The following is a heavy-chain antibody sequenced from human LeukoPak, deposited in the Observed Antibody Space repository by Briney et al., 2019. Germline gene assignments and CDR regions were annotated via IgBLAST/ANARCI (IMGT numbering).Heavy chain of an antibody. CDR1: GYTFTGYY. J-gene: IGHJ3*02. V-gene: IGHV1-2*02. D-gene: IGHD5-12*01. CDR2: INPNSGGT. Sequence: GASVKVSCKASGYTFTGYYMHWVRQAPGQGLEWMGWINPNSGGTNYAQKFQGRVTMTRDTSISTAYMELSRLRSDDTAVYYCAREVRKVGRLLSGYANDAFDIWGQGTMVTVSS. CDR3: AREVRKVGRLLSGYANDAFDI.